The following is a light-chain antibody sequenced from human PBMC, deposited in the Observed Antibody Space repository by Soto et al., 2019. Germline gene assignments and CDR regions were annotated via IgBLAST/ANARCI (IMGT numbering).Light chain of an antibody. Sequence: EIVLTQSPGTLSLSPGERATLSCRASQSVSNNYLAWYQQKPGRARWLIIYGASNRATDIPDRFSGSGPGTSFTLTTSRLEPEDFAVYYCQQDGSSGTFCLGTKGEIK. CDR1: QSVSNNY. J-gene: IGKJ1*01. CDR3: QQDGSSGT. V-gene: IGKV3-20*01. CDR2: GAS.